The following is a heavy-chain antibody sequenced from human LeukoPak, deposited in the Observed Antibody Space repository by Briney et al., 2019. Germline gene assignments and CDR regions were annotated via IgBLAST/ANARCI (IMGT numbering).Heavy chain of an antibody. CDR1: GGSISRGNYF. J-gene: IGHJ4*02. CDR2: IYSSGST. V-gene: IGHV4-39*07. Sequence: SETLSLTCTVSGGSISRGNYFWGWIRQPPGMGLEWIGSIYSSGSTYYNPSLKSRVTISADTSKNQFSLKLSSVTAADTAVYFCVRDGGKWDVDYWGQGTLVTVSS. D-gene: IGHD3-16*01. CDR3: VRDGGKWDVDY.